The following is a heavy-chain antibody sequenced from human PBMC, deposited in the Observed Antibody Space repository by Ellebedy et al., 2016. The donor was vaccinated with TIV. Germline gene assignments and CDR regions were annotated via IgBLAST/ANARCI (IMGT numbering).Heavy chain of an antibody. D-gene: IGHD3-10*01. Sequence: GGSLRLXCAASGFTFSSYGMHWVRQAPGKGLEWVAVIWYDGSNKYYADSVKGRFTISRDNSKNTLYLQMNSLRAEDTAVYYCARGNYVLWFGGHDNWFDPWGQGTLVTVSS. CDR1: GFTFSSYG. CDR3: ARGNYVLWFGGHDNWFDP. J-gene: IGHJ5*02. CDR2: IWYDGSNK. V-gene: IGHV3-33*01.